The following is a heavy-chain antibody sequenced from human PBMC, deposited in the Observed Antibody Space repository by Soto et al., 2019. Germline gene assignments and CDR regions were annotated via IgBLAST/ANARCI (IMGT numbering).Heavy chain of an antibody. Sequence: GGSLRLSCAASEFTFSSYAMSWVRQAPGKGLEWVSTISSSGTGTNYADSVKGRFTISRDNSKNILYLQMNSLRAEDTAVYYCAKRGQRSAWKRPLDYWGQGTMVTVSS. CDR3: AKRGQRSAWKRPLDY. J-gene: IGHJ4*02. D-gene: IGHD1-1*01. CDR1: EFTFSSYA. CDR2: ISSSGTGT. V-gene: IGHV3-23*01.